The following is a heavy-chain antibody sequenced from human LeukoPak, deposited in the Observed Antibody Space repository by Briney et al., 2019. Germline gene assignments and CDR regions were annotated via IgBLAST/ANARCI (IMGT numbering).Heavy chain of an antibody. D-gene: IGHD1-7*01. J-gene: IGHJ6*02. Sequence: RTSETLSLTCAVYSGSFSGYYWSWIRQPPGKGLEWIGEINHSGSTNYNPSLKSRVTISVDTSKNQFSLKLSSVTAADTAVYYCARASHNWNYATPYYYYGMDVWGQGTTVTVSS. CDR2: INHSGST. V-gene: IGHV4-34*01. CDR1: SGSFSGYY. CDR3: ARASHNWNYATPYYYYGMDV.